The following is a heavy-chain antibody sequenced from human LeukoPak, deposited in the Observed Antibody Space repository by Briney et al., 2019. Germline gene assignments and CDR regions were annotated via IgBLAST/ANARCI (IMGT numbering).Heavy chain of an antibody. V-gene: IGHV4-34*01. CDR1: GGSFSGYY. CDR2: INHSGST. D-gene: IGHD4-17*01. CDR3: ARGATVSHHYYYYYMDV. Sequence: SETLSLTCAVYGGSFSGYYWSWIRQPPGKGLEWIGEINHSGSTNYNPSLKSRVTISVDTSKNQFSLKLSSVTAADTAVYYCARGATVSHHYYYYYMDVWGKGTTVTVS. J-gene: IGHJ6*03.